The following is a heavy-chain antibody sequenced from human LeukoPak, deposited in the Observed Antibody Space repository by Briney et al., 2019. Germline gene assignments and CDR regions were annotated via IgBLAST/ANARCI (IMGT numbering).Heavy chain of an antibody. Sequence: GGSLRLSCAASGFTFSSYEMNWVRQAPGKGLEGVSYISSSGSTIYYADSLKGRFTISKNNAENSLYLQMNSLRAEDTAVYYCARYYVWGSYGLDPWGEGTLVTVSS. CDR1: GFTFSSYE. CDR2: ISSSGSTI. J-gene: IGHJ5*02. CDR3: ARYYVWGSYGLDP. V-gene: IGHV3-48*03. D-gene: IGHD3-16*01.